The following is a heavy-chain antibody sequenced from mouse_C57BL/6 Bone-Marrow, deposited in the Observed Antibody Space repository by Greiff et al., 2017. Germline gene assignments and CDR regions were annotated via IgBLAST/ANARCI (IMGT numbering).Heavy chain of an antibody. CDR1: GYTFTSYW. J-gene: IGHJ2*01. Sequence: QVQLQQPGAELVKPGASVKLSCKASGYTFTSYWMQWVKQRPGQGLEWIGEIDPSDSYTNYNQKFKGKATLTVDTSSSTAYMHLSSLASDDSAVYYCARFYGNYCFDYWGQGTTLTVSS. CDR3: ARFYGNYCFDY. CDR2: IDPSDSYT. D-gene: IGHD2-1*01. V-gene: IGHV1-50*01.